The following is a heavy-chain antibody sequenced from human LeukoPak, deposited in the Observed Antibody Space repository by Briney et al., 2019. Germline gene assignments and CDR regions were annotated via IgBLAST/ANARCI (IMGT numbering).Heavy chain of an antibody. CDR1: GFTFSDYY. CDR2: IKQDGSEK. CDR3: ARVAAAGPYYYYGMDV. J-gene: IGHJ6*02. V-gene: IGHV3-7*01. D-gene: IGHD6-13*01. Sequence: GGSLRLSCAASGFTFSDYYMSWIRQAPGKGLEWVANIKQDGSEKYYVDSVEGRFTISRDNAKNSLYLQMNSLRAEDTAVYYCARVAAAGPYYYYGMDVWGQGTTVTVSS.